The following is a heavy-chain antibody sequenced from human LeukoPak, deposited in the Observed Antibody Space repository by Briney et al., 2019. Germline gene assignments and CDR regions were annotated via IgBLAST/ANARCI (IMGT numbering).Heavy chain of an antibody. CDR1: GGSVSSGSYY. CDR3: ARTSYLNTEYAFDI. D-gene: IGHD2/OR15-2a*01. V-gene: IGHV4-61*02. Sequence: PSQTLSLTCIVSGGSVSSGSYYWSWIRQAAGKGLEWIGRIYTAGGTSYNFSLQSRVSMSINTSTNQFSLNLISVTAADTAVYYCARTSYLNTEYAFDIWGQGTMVTVSS. J-gene: IGHJ3*02. CDR2: IYTAGGT.